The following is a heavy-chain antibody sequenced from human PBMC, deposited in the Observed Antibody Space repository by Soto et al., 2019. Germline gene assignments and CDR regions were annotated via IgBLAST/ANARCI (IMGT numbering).Heavy chain of an antibody. CDR3: AKDRQQLVFGGNWFDP. V-gene: IGHV3-23*01. CDR1: GFTFSNYA. D-gene: IGHD6-13*01. J-gene: IGHJ5*02. Sequence: EVQLLESGGGLVQPGGSLRLSCAASGFTFSNYAMSWVRQAPGKGLLWVSAISGSGVTTYYADTVKGRFTISRDNSKNTLHLQMNSLRAEDTAVYYCAKDRQQLVFGGNWFDPWGEGTLVTVSS. CDR2: ISGSGVTT.